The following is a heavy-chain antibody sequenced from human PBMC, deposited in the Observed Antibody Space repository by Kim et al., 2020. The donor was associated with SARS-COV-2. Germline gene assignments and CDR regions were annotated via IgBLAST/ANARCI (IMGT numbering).Heavy chain of an antibody. V-gene: IGHV4-34*01. D-gene: IGHD4-17*01. CDR3: ARGRTVTTRVFDY. J-gene: IGHJ4*02. Sequence: YNPYLKSRVTISVDTSKNQFSLKLSSVTAADTAVYYCARGRTVTTRVFDYWGQGTLVTVSS.